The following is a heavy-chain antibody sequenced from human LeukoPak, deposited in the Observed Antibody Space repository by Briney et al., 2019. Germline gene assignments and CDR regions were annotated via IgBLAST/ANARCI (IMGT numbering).Heavy chain of an antibody. D-gene: IGHD2-2*01. Sequence: SVKVSCKASGGTFSSYAICWVRQAPGQGLEWMGGIIPVFGTTNYAQKFQGRVTITADESTTTAYMELSSLRSEDTAVYYCARGPIVVVPAAMGGYYYYMDVWGKGTTVTVSS. J-gene: IGHJ6*03. V-gene: IGHV1-69*01. CDR1: GGTFSSYA. CDR2: IIPVFGTT. CDR3: ARGPIVVVPAAMGGYYYYMDV.